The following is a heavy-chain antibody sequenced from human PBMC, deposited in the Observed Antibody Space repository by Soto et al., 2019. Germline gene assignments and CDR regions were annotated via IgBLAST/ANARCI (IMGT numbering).Heavy chain of an antibody. V-gene: IGHV5-10-1*01. J-gene: IGHJ4*02. D-gene: IGHD3-22*01. Sequence: GESLKISCKGSGYSFTSYWISWVRQMPGKGLEWMGRIDPSDSYTNYSPSFQGHVTISADKSISTAYLQWSSLKASDTAMYYCAREKNYDSSGYHPLDYWGQGTLVTVS. CDR2: IDPSDSYT. CDR3: AREKNYDSSGYHPLDY. CDR1: GYSFTSYW.